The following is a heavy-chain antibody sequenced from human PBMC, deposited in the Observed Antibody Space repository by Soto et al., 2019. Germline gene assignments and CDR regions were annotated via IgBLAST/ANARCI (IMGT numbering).Heavy chain of an antibody. CDR2: ISSNGGST. D-gene: IGHD6-19*01. V-gene: IGHV3-64D*06. J-gene: IGHJ3*02. CDR3: VKRRIGSSGGGAFDI. CDR1: GFTFSSYA. Sequence: EVQLVESGGGLVQPGGSLRLSCSASGFTFSSYAMHWVRQAPGKGLEYVSAISSNGGSTYYADSVKGRFTISRDNSKNTLYLQMSSLRAEDTAVYYCVKRRIGSSGGGAFDIWGQGTMVTVSS.